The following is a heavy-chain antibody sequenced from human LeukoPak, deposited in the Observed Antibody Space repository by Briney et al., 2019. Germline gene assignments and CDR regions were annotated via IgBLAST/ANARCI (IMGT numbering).Heavy chain of an antibody. CDR3: AKWGDYDILTGYYDPDY. Sequence: GGSLRLSCAASGFTFSSYAMSWVRQAPGKGLEWVSAVSGRDDSTFYADSVQGRFTISRDTSKSTLYLQMNSLRVEDTAVYYCAKWGDYDILTGYYDPDYWGQGTLVTVSS. D-gene: IGHD3-9*01. CDR2: VSGRDDST. CDR1: GFTFSSYA. V-gene: IGHV3-23*01. J-gene: IGHJ4*02.